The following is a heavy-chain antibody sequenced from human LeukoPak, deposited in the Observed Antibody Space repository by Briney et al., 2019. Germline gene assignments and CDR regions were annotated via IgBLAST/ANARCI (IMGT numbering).Heavy chain of an antibody. Sequence: SQTLSLTCTVSGGSISSGTYYWTWIRQPAGKGLEWIGRIYSSGSTSYNPSLDSRVRISIDTSKNQFSLKLSSVTTADTALYYCAKAGDSGYSSGWYPPYAFDIWGQGTMVTVSS. CDR1: GGSISSGTYY. CDR2: IYSSGST. J-gene: IGHJ3*02. D-gene: IGHD6-19*01. V-gene: IGHV4-61*02. CDR3: AKAGDSGYSSGWYPPYAFDI.